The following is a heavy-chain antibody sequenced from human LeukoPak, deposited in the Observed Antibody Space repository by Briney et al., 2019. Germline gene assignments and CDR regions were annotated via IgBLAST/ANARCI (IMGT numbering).Heavy chain of an antibody. J-gene: IGHJ6*03. CDR1: GYSISSGYY. CDR3: ALYYYYMDV. CDR2: IYHSGST. Sequence: SETLSLTCAVSGYSISSGYYWGWIRQPPGKGLEWIGSIYHSGSTYYNPSLKSRVTISVDTSKNQFSLKLSSVTAADTAVYYCALYYYYMDVWGKGTTVTVSS. V-gene: IGHV4-38-2*01.